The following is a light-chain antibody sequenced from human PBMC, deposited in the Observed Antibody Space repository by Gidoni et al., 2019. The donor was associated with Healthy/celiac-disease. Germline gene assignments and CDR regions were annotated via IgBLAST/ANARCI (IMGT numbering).Light chain of an antibody. CDR2: DES. CDR3: QQYDNIRFT. Sequence: IQITHSPSSLSASVGDRVTITCQASQDISNYLNWYQQKPGKVTKLLIYDESNLETGVPSRFSGSGSGTDFTITISSLQHEDVATYYCQQYDNIRFTFGHGTKVEIK. CDR1: QDISNY. J-gene: IGKJ3*01. V-gene: IGKV1-33*01.